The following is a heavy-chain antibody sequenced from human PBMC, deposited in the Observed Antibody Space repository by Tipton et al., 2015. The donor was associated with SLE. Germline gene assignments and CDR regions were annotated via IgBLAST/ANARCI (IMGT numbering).Heavy chain of an antibody. Sequence: TLSLTCTVSGGSISNFYWSWVRQPPGKGLEWIGYIHSSGTTNYNASLKTRPTISVDTSKKQFSLKLNSMTAADTAVYYCARGGWSLGYWGQGTRVTVSS. D-gene: IGHD2-15*01. CDR1: GGSISNFY. CDR2: IHSSGTT. V-gene: IGHV4-59*01. CDR3: ARGGWSLGY. J-gene: IGHJ4*02.